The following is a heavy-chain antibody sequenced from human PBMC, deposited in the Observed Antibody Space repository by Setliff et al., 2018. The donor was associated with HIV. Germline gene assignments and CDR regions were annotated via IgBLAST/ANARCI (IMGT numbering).Heavy chain of an antibody. CDR3: ATDVDTATVFWGSHYLDY. V-gene: IGHV3-23*01. CDR2: ISGSGGNT. Sequence: GGSLRLSCAASGFTFSSYAMSWVRQAPERGLEWVSAISGSGGNTYYADSVKGRFTISRDNSKNTLYLQMSSLRAEDTAVYYCATDVDTATVFWGSHYLDYWGQGTLVTVSS. CDR1: GFTFSSYA. J-gene: IGHJ4*02. D-gene: IGHD5-18*01.